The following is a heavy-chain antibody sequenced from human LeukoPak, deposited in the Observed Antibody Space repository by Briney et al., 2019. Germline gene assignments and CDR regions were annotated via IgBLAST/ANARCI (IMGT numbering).Heavy chain of an antibody. CDR3: ARVGGTNYYYYGMDV. D-gene: IGHD1-26*01. Sequence: SETLSLTCTVSGGSISSGTYYWGWIRQPPGKGLEWIGSIYYSGSTYYNPSLKSRVIISIDTSKNQFSLKLSSVTAADTAVYYCARVGGTNYYYYGMDVWGQGTTVTVSS. CDR1: GGSISSGTYY. V-gene: IGHV4-39*07. CDR2: IYYSGST. J-gene: IGHJ6*02.